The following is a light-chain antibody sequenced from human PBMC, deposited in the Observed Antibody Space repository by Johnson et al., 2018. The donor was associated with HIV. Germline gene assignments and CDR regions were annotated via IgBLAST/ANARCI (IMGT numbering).Light chain of an antibody. CDR3: GTWASSLKV. CDR1: SSNIGNNY. Sequence: QSVLTQPPSVSAAPGQKVTISCSGSSSNIGNNYVSWYQQLPGTAPKLLIYENNKRPSGIPDRFSGSKSGTSATLGITGLQTGDEADYYCGTWASSLKVVGTGTKVPFL. V-gene: IGLV1-51*02. CDR2: ENN. J-gene: IGLJ1*01.